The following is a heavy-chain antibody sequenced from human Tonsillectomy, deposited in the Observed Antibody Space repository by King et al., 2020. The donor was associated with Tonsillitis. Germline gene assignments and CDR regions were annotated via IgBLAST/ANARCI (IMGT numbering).Heavy chain of an antibody. CDR3: ARDGELGKDGFDI. J-gene: IGHJ3*02. CDR2: ISYDGDIK. Sequence: VQLVESGGGVVQPGRSLRLSCAGSGFTFSDYAMHWVRQAPGKGLEWVAVISYDGDIKYYADSVKGRFTISRDFSKNTLNLQMNSLRPDDTAVYYCARDGELGKDGFDIWGQGTMVTVSS. D-gene: IGHD7-27*01. V-gene: IGHV3-30-3*01. CDR1: GFTFSDYA.